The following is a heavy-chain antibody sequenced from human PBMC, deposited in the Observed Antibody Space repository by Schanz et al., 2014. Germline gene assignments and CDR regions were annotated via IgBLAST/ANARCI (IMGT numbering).Heavy chain of an antibody. Sequence: VQLVESGGGVVQPGGSLRLSCEASEFTFSSYKMNWVRQAPGKGLEWLSYIATSSSTRHYADSVKGRVTISRDNAKNSVSLQMRRLRVEDTAVYYCASGVHVSSLQKGLQFWGRGTLVIVSS. V-gene: IGHV3-48*01. J-gene: IGHJ1*01. CDR1: EFTFSSYK. CDR2: IATSSSTR. D-gene: IGHD3-10*01. CDR3: ASGVHVSSLQKGLQF.